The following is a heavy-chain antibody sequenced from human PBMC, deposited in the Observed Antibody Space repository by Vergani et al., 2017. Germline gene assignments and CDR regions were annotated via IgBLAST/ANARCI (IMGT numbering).Heavy chain of an antibody. D-gene: IGHD2-2*01. CDR1: EYSFSAFY. Sequence: QVQLVQSGAEVKKPGASVKVSCKASEYSFSAFYIHWVRQAPGQGLEWMGWINPNNGGSNYAQKFQDRVTMTRDTSITTAYMELSRLRSDDTAVYYCARMGHCITTNCYDHPSWSQGTLVTVSS. J-gene: IGHJ5*02. V-gene: IGHV1-2*02. CDR3: ARMGHCITTNCYDHPS. CDR2: INPNNGGS.